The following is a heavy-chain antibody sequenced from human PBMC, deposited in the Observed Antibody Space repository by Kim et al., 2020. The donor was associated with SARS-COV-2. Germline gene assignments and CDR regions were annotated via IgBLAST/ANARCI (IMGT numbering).Heavy chain of an antibody. CDR3: ARLRGFGGLLDATHYLDY. D-gene: IGHD3-10*01. J-gene: IGHJ4*02. Sequence: SETLSLTSTVSGSSISSSSYYRSWIRQPPAMRLERIGSIYYSGSTYYNPYLKSRVTISVDTSKNQFSMKLSSVTAADTAVYYCARLRGFGGLLDATHYLDYWGQGTLVTVSS. V-gene: IGHV4-39*01. CDR1: GSSISSSSYY. CDR2: IYYSGST.